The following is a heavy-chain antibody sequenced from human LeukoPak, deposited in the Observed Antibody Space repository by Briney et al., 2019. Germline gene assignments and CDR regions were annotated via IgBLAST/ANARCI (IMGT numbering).Heavy chain of an antibody. CDR2: IKSKTDGGTT. CDR3: TIRGEELWHYFDY. CDR1: GFTFSNAW. D-gene: IGHD5-18*01. V-gene: IGHV3-15*07. J-gene: IGHJ4*02. Sequence: PGGSLRLSCAASGFTFSNAWMNWVRQAPGKGLEWVGRIKSKTDGGTTDYAAPVKGRFTISRDDSKNTLYLQMNSLKTEDTAVYYCTIRGEELWHYFDYWGQGTLVTVSS.